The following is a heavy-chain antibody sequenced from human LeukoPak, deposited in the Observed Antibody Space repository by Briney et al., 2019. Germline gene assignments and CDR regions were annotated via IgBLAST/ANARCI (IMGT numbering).Heavy chain of an antibody. CDR1: GGSISSGGYY. V-gene: IGHV4-31*03. Sequence: SETLPLTCTVSGGSISSGGYYWSWIRQHPGKGLEWIGYIYYSGSTYYNPSLKSRVTISVDTSKNQFSLKLSSVTAADTAVYYCARVTGGLDIVVVPAAFSIDYWGQGTLVTVSS. CDR3: ARVTGGLDIVVVPAAFSIDY. CDR2: IYYSGST. J-gene: IGHJ4*02. D-gene: IGHD2-2*01.